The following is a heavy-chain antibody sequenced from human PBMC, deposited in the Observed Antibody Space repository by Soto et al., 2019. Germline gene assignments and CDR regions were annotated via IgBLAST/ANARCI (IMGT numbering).Heavy chain of an antibody. CDR2: IIPFLGIT. D-gene: IGHD2-15*01. Sequence: QVQLVQSGAEVKKPGSSVKVSCKASGGTFSTYTITWVRQAPGQGLEWMGRIIPFLGITNYAQTFQGRVTSTEAQSTCTAHMELSSRRCDDTAVYYCPRLTCRGSGCHSVPTANNRVDYWGQGTLVSVSS. V-gene: IGHV1-69*02. CDR1: GGTFSTYT. J-gene: IGHJ4*02. CDR3: PRLTCRGSGCHSVPTANNRVDY.